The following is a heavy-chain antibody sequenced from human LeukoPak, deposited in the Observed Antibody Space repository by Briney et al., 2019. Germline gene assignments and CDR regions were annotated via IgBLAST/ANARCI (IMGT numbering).Heavy chain of an antibody. CDR2: INPSGGST. J-gene: IGHJ4*02. D-gene: IGHD1-7*01. CDR3: ARSPITGATSFDY. CDR1: GYTLTSYY. V-gene: IGHV1-46*01. Sequence: GASVKVSCKASGYTLTSYYMHWVRQAPGQGLEWMGIINPSGGSTSYAQKFQGRVTMTRDMSTSTVYMELSSLRSEDTVVYYCARSPITGATSFDYWGQGTLVTVSS.